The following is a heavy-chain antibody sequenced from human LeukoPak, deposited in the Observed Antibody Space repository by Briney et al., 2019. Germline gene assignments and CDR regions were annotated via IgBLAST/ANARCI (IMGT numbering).Heavy chain of an antibody. Sequence: PGGSLRLSCAASGFTFSSYAMHWVRQAPGKGLEWVSGISGSGDSTHYADSVKGRFTISRDNSKNTLFLQMNSLRAEDTAVYYCAKRKTGLTGTYHFDYWGQGTLVTVSS. CDR3: AKRKTGLTGTYHFDY. J-gene: IGHJ4*02. D-gene: IGHD1/OR15-1a*01. CDR2: ISGSGDST. CDR1: GFTFSSYA. V-gene: IGHV3-23*01.